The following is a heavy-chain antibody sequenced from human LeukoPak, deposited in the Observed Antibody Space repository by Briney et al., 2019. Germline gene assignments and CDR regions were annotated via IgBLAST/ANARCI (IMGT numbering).Heavy chain of an antibody. V-gene: IGHV1-46*01. D-gene: IGHD3-10*01. CDR1: GYTFTSYY. CDR2: INPSGGST. CDR3: ARSGGSGSYYILFDY. J-gene: IGHJ4*02. Sequence: GSVKVSCKASGYTFTSYYMHWVRQAPGQGLEWMGIINPSGGSTSYAQKFQGRVTMTRDTSTSTVYRELSSLRSEDTAVYYCARSGGSGSYYILFDYWGQGTLVTVSS.